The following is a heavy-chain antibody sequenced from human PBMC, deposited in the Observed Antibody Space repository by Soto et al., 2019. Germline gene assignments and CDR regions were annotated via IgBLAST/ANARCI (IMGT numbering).Heavy chain of an antibody. CDR3: AGDGVGIITYFGYFDY. V-gene: IGHV3-33*01. Sequence: QVQLVQSGGGVVQPGRSLRLSCEVSGFNFRGYGMHWVRQAPGKGMEWVAITRHDGSNTYYADSVRGRFTISRDNSKNMLSLRVDSLRVEATGVYYCAGDGVGIITYFGYFDYSGQGTQIPVSS. CDR2: TRHDGSNT. J-gene: IGHJ4*02. D-gene: IGHD3-3*01. CDR1: GFNFRGYG.